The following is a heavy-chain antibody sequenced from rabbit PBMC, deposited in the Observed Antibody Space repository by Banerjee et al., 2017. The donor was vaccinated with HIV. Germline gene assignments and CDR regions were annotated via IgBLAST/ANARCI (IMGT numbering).Heavy chain of an antibody. CDR2: IYADSSGKT. CDR3: ARDLAGVIGWNFNL. Sequence: QEQLEESGGDLVKPEGSLTLTCTASGFDFSSNYWICWVRQAPWKGLEWIACIYADSSGKTVYASWAKGRFTISKTSSTTVTLQMTSLTAADTATYFCARDLAGVIGWNFNLWGQGTLVTVS. J-gene: IGHJ4*01. D-gene: IGHD4-1*01. CDR1: GFDFSSNYW. V-gene: IGHV1S45*01.